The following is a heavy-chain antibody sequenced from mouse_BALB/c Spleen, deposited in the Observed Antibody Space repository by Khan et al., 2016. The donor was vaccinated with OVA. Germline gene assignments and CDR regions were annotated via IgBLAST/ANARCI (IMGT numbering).Heavy chain of an antibody. CDR3: ARKARTIN. CDR2: INSNGGST. CDR1: GFTFSSYG. Sequence: EVQLVESGGGLVQPGGSLKLSCAASGFTFSSYGMSWVRQTPDKRLELVATINSNGGSTYYPDSVKGRVTISRDNAKNTLYLQMSSLKSEDTAMYYCARKARTINWGQGTTLTVSS. V-gene: IGHV5-6-3*01. J-gene: IGHJ2*01.